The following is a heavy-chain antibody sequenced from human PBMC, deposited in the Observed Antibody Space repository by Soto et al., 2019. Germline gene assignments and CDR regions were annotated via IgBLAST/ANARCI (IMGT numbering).Heavy chain of an antibody. CDR1: GYTLAELS. D-gene: IGHD5-18*01. Sequence: GASVEVSCKVSGYTLAELSMHWVRQAPGKGLEWMGGFDPEDGETNYAQNFQGRVTMTGDTSASTAYMELSSLRSEDTAVYYCLRDGYSYGNNLTNKDYWGQGPLVTVSS. V-gene: IGHV1-24*01. CDR2: FDPEDGET. J-gene: IGHJ4*02. CDR3: LRDGYSYGNNLTNKDY.